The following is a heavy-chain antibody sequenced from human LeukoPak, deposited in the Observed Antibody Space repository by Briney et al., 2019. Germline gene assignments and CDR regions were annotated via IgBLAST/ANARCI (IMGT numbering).Heavy chain of an antibody. Sequence: PGGSLRLSCAASGFIFSSYVMIWVRQAPGKGLEWVSIIGTSGGDIHYADSEKGRFSISRDNSKNTLSLQMNRLRVDDTAVYYCARDPNWGSGYWGQGTLVTVSS. J-gene: IGHJ4*02. D-gene: IGHD7-27*01. CDR1: GFIFSSYV. V-gene: IGHV3-23*01. CDR2: IGTSGGDI. CDR3: ARDPNWGSGY.